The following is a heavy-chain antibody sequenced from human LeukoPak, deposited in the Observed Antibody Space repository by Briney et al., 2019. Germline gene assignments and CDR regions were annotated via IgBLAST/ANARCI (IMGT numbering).Heavy chain of an antibody. CDR3: ARVRGSYQGDYFDY. J-gene: IGHJ4*02. Sequence: SETLSLTCTVSGGSISSGGYYWSWIRQHPGKGLEWIGYIYYSGSTYYNPSLKSRVTISVDTSKNQFSLKLSSMTAADTAVYYCARVRGSYQGDYFDYWGQGTLVTVSS. CDR1: GGSISSGGYY. D-gene: IGHD1-26*01. CDR2: IYYSGST. V-gene: IGHV4-31*03.